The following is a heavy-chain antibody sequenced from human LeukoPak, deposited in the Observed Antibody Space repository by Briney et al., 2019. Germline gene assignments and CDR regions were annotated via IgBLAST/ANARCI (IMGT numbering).Heavy chain of an antibody. V-gene: IGHV3-74*01. CDR2: INSEGSNR. J-gene: IGHJ4*02. CDR3: VRPRDGYNAFDS. CDR1: GFTFSSSW. Sequence: GGSLRLSCAASGFTFSSSWMHWARQAPGKGLMWVSRINSEGSNRNYADSVKGRFTISRDNAKNALYLQMDSLSAEDAAVYYCVRPRDGYNAFDSWGQGTLVTVSS. D-gene: IGHD5-24*01.